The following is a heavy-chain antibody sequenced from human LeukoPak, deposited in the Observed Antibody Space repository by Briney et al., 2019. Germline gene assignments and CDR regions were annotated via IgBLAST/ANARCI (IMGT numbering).Heavy chain of an antibody. CDR3: ARDGNLAYCGGDCYDY. Sequence: SVKVSCKASGGTFISYAISWVRQAPGQGLEWMGGIIPIFGTANYAQKFQGRVTITADESTSTAYMELSSLRSEDTAVYYCARDGNLAYCGGDCYDYWGQGTLVTVSS. CDR1: GGTFISYA. V-gene: IGHV1-69*13. D-gene: IGHD2-21*01. J-gene: IGHJ4*02. CDR2: IIPIFGTA.